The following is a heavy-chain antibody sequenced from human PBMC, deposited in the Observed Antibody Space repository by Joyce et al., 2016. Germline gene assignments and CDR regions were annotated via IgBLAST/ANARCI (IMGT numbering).Heavy chain of an antibody. V-gene: IGHV3-48*04. CDR1: GFTLSDFS. J-gene: IGHJ4*02. Sequence: EVQLVESGGALVQPGGSLRLSCTASGFTLSDFSMNWVRQAPGKGLEWVSYISSTGNATNYADSVKGRFTITKDNAKNSLYLQMSSLRSEDTAVYYCARTSVISPLDYWGQGTLVTVSS. CDR2: ISSTGNAT. CDR3: ARTSVISPLDY. D-gene: IGHD3-10*01.